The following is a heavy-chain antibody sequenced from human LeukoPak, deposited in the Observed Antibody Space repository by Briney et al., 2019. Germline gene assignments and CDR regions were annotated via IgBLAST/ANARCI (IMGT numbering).Heavy chain of an antibody. CDR2: IYYSGST. J-gene: IGHJ4*02. Sequence: SETLSLTCTVSGGSISSYYWSWIRQPPGKGLEWIGYIYYSGSTNYNPSLKSRVTISVDTSKNQFSLKLSSVTAADTAVYYCARHDGDQEAFDYWGQGTLVTVSS. V-gene: IGHV4-59*08. CDR3: ARHDGDQEAFDY. CDR1: GGSISSYY. D-gene: IGHD4-17*01.